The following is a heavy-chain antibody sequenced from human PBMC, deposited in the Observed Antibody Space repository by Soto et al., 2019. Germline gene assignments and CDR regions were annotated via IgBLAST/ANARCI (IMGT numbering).Heavy chain of an antibody. V-gene: IGHV3-43*01. D-gene: IGHD4-4*01. Sequence: EVQLVESGGVVVQPGGSLRLSCAASGFTFDDYSMHWVRQAPGKGLEWVSLISWDGRSTYYADSVKGRFTVSRDNSKSSLYLQMNSLTTEDTAFYYCGKDAAVSVYTNLDYWGQGALVTVSS. CDR2: ISWDGRST. CDR1: GFTFDDYS. CDR3: GKDAAVSVYTNLDY. J-gene: IGHJ4*02.